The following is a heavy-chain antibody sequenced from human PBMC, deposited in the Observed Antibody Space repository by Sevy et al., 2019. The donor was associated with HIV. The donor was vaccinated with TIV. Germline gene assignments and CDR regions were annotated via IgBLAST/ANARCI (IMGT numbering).Heavy chain of an antibody. D-gene: IGHD3-16*01. CDR2: ISYDGSNK. Sequence: GGSLRLSCAASGFTFSTSATHWVRQAPGKGLEWVALISYDGSNKYYADSVKGRFTISRDKSKNTLYLQMNYLVPEDTAVYYCARARYGLIHAFDIWGQGTMVTVSS. J-gene: IGHJ3*02. V-gene: IGHV3-30*04. CDR3: ARARYGLIHAFDI. CDR1: GFTFSTSA.